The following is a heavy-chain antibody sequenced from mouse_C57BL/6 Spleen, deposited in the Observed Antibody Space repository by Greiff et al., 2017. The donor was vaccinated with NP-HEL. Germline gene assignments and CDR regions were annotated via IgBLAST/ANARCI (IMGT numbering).Heavy chain of an antibody. V-gene: IGHV1-74*01. Sequence: VKLMESGAELVKPGASVKVSCKASGYTFTSYWMQWVKQRPGQGLEWIGRIHPSDSEANYNQKFKGKATLTVDKSSSTAYIQLSSLTSEDSAVYYCAMHGRVFDYWGQGTTLTVSS. J-gene: IGHJ2*01. CDR2: IHPSDSEA. CDR1: GYTFTSYW. CDR3: AMHGRVFDY. D-gene: IGHD1-2*01.